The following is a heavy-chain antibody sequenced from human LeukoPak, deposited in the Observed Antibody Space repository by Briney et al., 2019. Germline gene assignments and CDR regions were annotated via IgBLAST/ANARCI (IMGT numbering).Heavy chain of an antibody. J-gene: IGHJ6*02. Sequence: SGPTLVKPTQTLTLTCTFSGFSLSTSGVGVGWIRQPPGQALEWLALIYWNDDKGYSPSLRSRLTITKDTSKNQVVLTMTNMDPVDTATYYCAHRLAYSSSFDMDVWGQGTTVTVSS. CDR3: AHRLAYSSSFDMDV. D-gene: IGHD6-6*01. CDR2: IYWNDDK. CDR1: GFSLSTSGVG. V-gene: IGHV2-5*01.